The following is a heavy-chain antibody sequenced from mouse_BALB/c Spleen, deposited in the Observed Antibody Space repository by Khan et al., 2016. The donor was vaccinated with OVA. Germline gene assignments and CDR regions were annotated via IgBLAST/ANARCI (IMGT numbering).Heavy chain of an antibody. CDR2: INPYNGVT. D-gene: IGHD2-14*01. Sequence: VRLQQSGPELVKPGASVKISCKASGYSFTGYYMHWVKQSHVKSLEWIGRINPYNGVTSYNQNFKDKASLTVDKSSSTAYMELHSLTSEDSAVYYCARAYRYDYYAMDYWGQGTSVTVSS. J-gene: IGHJ4*01. CDR1: GYSFTGYY. V-gene: IGHV1-31*01. CDR3: ARAYRYDYYAMDY.